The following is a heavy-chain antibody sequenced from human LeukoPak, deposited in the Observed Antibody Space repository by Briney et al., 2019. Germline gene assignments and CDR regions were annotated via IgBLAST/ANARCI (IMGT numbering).Heavy chain of an antibody. D-gene: IGHD3-3*01. Sequence: ASVKVSCKASGYTFTSYGICWVRQAPGQGLEWIGWISAYNGNTNYAQKLQGRVTMTTDTSTSTAHMELRSLRSDDTALYYCARELYDFWSGYYTGMAGYWGQGTLVTVSS. J-gene: IGHJ4*02. V-gene: IGHV1-18*01. CDR3: ARELYDFWSGYYTGMAGY. CDR1: GYTFTSYG. CDR2: ISAYNGNT.